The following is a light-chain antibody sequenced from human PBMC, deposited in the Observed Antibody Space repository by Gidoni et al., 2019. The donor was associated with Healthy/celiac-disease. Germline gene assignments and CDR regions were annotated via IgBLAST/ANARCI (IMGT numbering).Light chain of an antibody. Sequence: EIVFTQSPGTLSLSPGERATLSCRASQSVSSSYVALYPQKPGQAPRPLIYGASSRATGIPDRFSGSGSGTDFTLTSSRLEPEDFAVYYCQQYGSSSTFGGGTKVEIK. CDR2: GAS. CDR1: QSVSSSY. V-gene: IGKV3-20*01. J-gene: IGKJ4*01. CDR3: QQYGSSST.